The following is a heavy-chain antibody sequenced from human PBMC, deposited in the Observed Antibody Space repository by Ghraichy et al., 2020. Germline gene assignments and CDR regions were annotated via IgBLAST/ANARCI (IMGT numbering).Heavy chain of an antibody. CDR3: ARNGSGYVRIDY. CDR2: INHSGST. J-gene: IGHJ4*02. D-gene: IGHD5-12*01. CDR1: GGSFSGYY. Sequence: SETLSLTCAVYGGSFSGYYWSWIRQPPGKWLEWIGEINHSGSTNYNPSLKSRVTISVDTSKNQFSLKLSSVTAADTAVYYCARNGSGYVRIDYWGQGTLVPVPS. V-gene: IGHV4-34*01.